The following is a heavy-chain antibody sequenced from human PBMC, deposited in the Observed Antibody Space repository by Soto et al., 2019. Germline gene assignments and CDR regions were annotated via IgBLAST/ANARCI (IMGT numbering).Heavy chain of an antibody. CDR2: IIPIFGTA. Sequence: ASVKVSCKASGGTFSSYAISWVRQAPGQGLEWMGGIIPIFGTANYAQKFQGRVTITADKSTSTAYMELSSLRSEDTAVYYCASRGYSYGYGMDVWGQGTTVTVSS. J-gene: IGHJ6*02. V-gene: IGHV1-69*06. D-gene: IGHD5-18*01. CDR3: ASRGYSYGYGMDV. CDR1: GGTFSSYA.